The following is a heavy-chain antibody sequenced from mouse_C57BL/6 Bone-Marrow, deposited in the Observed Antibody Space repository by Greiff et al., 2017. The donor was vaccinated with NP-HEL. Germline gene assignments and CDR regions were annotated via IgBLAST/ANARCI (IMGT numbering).Heavy chain of an antibody. CDR2: IDPSDSYT. CDR3: ARGIRAWFAY. J-gene: IGHJ3*01. V-gene: IGHV1-69*01. CDR1: GNTFTSYW. D-gene: IGHD2-12*01. Sequence: VQLQQPGAELVMPGASVKLSCKASGNTFTSYWMHWVKQRPGQGLEWIGEIDPSDSYTNYNQKFKGKSTLTVDKSSSTAYMQLSSLTSEDSAVYYCARGIRAWFAYWGQGTLVTVSA.